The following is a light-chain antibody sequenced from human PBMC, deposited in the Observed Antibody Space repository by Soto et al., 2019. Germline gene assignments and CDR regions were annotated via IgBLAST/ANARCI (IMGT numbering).Light chain of an antibody. Sequence: EIVLTQSPATLSLSPGERATLSCRASQGVSSYLAWYQQKPGQAPRLLIYDASNRATGIPARFSGSGSGTDFTLTISSLEPEDFAVYYCQQRSNWPPGATFGGGTKV. CDR1: QGVSSY. CDR2: DAS. V-gene: IGKV3-11*01. CDR3: QQRSNWPPGAT. J-gene: IGKJ4*01.